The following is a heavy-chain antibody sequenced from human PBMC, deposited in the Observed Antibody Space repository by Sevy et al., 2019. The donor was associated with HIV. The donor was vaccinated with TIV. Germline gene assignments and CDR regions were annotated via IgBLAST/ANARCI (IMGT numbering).Heavy chain of an antibody. Sequence: GGSLRLSCAASGFTFSSYLMSWVRQAPGKGLEWVAIIKQDGSERYYEDSVKGRFTISRDNTKNSLYLQMNSLRVEDTAVYYCARDSQNIVVVPAATINYYYSYYMDVWGKGTTVTVSS. J-gene: IGHJ6*03. CDR2: IKQDGSER. CDR1: GFTFSSYL. CDR3: ARDSQNIVVVPAATINYYYSYYMDV. V-gene: IGHV3-7*01. D-gene: IGHD2-2*01.